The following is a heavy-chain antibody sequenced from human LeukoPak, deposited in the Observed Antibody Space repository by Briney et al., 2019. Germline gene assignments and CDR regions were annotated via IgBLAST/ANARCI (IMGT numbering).Heavy chain of an antibody. D-gene: IGHD3-16*01. Sequence: SQTLSLTCAVSGGSISSGGYSWSWIRQPPGKGLEWIGYIYYSGSTYYNPSLKSRVTISVDTSKNQFSLKLSSVTAADTAVYYCARWNYDYVWGSYHFNPWGQGTLVTVSS. CDR3: ARWNYDYVWGSYHFNP. CDR1: GGSISSGGYS. J-gene: IGHJ5*02. V-gene: IGHV4-30-4*08. CDR2: IYYSGST.